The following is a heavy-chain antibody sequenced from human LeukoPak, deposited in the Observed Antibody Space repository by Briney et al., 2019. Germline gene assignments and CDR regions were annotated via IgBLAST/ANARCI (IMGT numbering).Heavy chain of an antibody. J-gene: IGHJ4*02. V-gene: IGHV4-59*01. CDR1: GGSISNYY. CDR2: IYHSGSV. CDR3: ARGGGFGSPPAY. D-gene: IGHD3-10*01. Sequence: SETLSLTCTVSGGSISNYYWSWIRQPPGKGLEWIGYIYHSGSVNYNPSLKSRVTISVDTTNNHFSLKLNSVTAADTAVYYCARGGGFGSPPAYWGQGTLVTVSS.